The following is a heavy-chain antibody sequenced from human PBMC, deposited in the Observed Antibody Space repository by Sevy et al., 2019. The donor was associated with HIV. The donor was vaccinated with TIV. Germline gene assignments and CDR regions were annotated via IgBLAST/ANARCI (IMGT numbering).Heavy chain of an antibody. Sequence: GGSLRLSCAASGFTFSSYWMSWVRRAPGKGLEWVATINQDGSETFYVDSVKGRFTISRHNPRKSLYLQMNSLSAEDTAAYYCARLFYGSADYWGQGTLVTVSS. CDR3: ARLFYGSADY. D-gene: IGHD3-10*01. V-gene: IGHV3-7*01. J-gene: IGHJ4*02. CDR2: INQDGSET. CDR1: GFTFSSYW.